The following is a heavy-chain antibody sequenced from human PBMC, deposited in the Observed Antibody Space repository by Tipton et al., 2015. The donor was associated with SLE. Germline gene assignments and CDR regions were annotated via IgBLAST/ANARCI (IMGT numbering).Heavy chain of an antibody. CDR3: ARDILTGSDY. J-gene: IGHJ4*02. D-gene: IGHD3-9*01. CDR1: GGSISSYY. V-gene: IGHV4-59*01. CDR2: IYYSGST. Sequence: GLVKPSETLSLTCTVSGGSISSYYWSWIRPPPGKGLEWIGYIYYSGSTNYNPSLKSRVTISVDTSKNQFSLKLSSVTAADTAVYYCARDILTGSDYWGQGTLVTVSS.